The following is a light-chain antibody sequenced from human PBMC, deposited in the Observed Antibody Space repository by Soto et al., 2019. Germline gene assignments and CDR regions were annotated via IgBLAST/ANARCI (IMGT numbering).Light chain of an antibody. Sequence: EIVMTQSPATLSVSPGERATLSCRASQSFSSNLAWYQQKPGQAPRLLIYGASTRATGIPARFSGSGSGTEFPLTISSLQSEDFADYYCQQYNNWTQTFGQGNKVEIK. V-gene: IGKV3-15*01. CDR2: GAS. J-gene: IGKJ1*01. CDR1: QSFSSN. CDR3: QQYNNWTQT.